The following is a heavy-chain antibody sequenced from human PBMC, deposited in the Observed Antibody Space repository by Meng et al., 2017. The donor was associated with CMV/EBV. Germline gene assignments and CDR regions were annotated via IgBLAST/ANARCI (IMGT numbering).Heavy chain of an antibody. CDR3: ARNYGDYAASDF. V-gene: IGHV3-21*06. Sequence: GGSLRLSCASSGFTFTDYTMTWVRQAPGKGLEWVAFINNYSTTIFYLDPVKGRFTISRDNSKNSLYLRMNSLRAEDTAMYYCARNYGDYAASDFRGRGTLVTVSS. CDR2: INNYSTTI. D-gene: IGHD4-17*01. J-gene: IGHJ4*02. CDR1: GFTFTDYT.